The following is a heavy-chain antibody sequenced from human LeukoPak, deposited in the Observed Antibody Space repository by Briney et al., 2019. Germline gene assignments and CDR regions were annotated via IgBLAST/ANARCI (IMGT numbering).Heavy chain of an antibody. CDR2: IKDDGREK. J-gene: IGHJ5*01. V-gene: IGHV3-7*03. Sequence: GGPLRLSCAASGFTFSNYWMTWVRQAPGKGLEYVANIKDDGREKKYVDSVKGRFTTSRGNGKNSLYLQMNSLRAEDTAVYYCARDYRGWFDSWGQGTLVTVSS. CDR1: GFTFSNYW. CDR3: ARDYRGWFDS. D-gene: IGHD4-11*01.